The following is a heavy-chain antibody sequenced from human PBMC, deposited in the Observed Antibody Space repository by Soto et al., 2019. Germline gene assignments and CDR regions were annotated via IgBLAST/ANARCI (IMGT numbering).Heavy chain of an antibody. Sequence: GGSLRLSCAASGFTFNDYAMNWVRQSPGKGLEWVSAISASGGSTYYADSVQGRFTISRDNSNKTMHLQMSSLRAEDTAMYYCAKDQYTIPGSTDYWGQGSLVTVSS. CDR1: GFTFNDYA. CDR3: AKDQYTIPGSTDY. CDR2: ISASGGST. V-gene: IGHV3-23*01. J-gene: IGHJ4*02. D-gene: IGHD3-10*01.